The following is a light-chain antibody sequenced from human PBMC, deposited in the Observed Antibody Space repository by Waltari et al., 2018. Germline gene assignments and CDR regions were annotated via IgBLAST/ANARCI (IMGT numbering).Light chain of an antibody. CDR3: QQYNSDSRT. CDR2: RAS. J-gene: IGKJ1*01. CDR1: QSISTW. Sequence: DIQMTQSPSTLSASVGDRVTITCRASQSISTWLAWYQQKPGKAPKLLIYRASSLESGVPARFSGSGSGTEFTLTISSLQPDDFATYYCQQYNSDSRTFGQGT. V-gene: IGKV1-5*03.